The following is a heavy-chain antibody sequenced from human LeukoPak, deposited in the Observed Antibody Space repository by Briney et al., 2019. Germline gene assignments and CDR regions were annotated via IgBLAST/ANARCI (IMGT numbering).Heavy chain of an antibody. CDR1: GFTFGSYW. D-gene: IGHD3-22*01. J-gene: IGHJ4*02. V-gene: IGHV3-7*01. Sequence: GGSLRLSCAASGFTFGSYWMSWVRQAPGKGLEWVANIKQDGSEKYYVDSVKDRFTISRDNAKNSLYLQMNSLRAEDTAVYYCARDGPYYYDSSGFDYWGQGTLVTVSS. CDR2: IKQDGSEK. CDR3: ARDGPYYYDSSGFDY.